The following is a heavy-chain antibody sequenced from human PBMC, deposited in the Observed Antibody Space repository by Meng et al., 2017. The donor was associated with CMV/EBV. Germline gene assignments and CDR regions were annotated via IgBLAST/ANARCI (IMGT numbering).Heavy chain of an antibody. CDR2: IWYDGSNK. J-gene: IGHJ4*02. CDR1: GFTFSSYG. Sequence: GEPLKISCAASGFTFSSYGMHWVRQAPGKGLEWVAVIWYDGSNKYYADSVKGRFTISRDNSKNTLYLQMNSLTAEDTAVYYCAKDLMAYGGNSGIFDNWGQGTPVTVSS. V-gene: IGHV3-33*06. CDR3: AKDLMAYGGNSGIFDN. D-gene: IGHD4-23*01.